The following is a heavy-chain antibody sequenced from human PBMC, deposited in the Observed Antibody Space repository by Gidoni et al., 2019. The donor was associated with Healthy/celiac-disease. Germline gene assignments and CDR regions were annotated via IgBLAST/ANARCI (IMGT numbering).Heavy chain of an antibody. CDR2: AYNSNT. V-gene: IGHV1-18*01. CDR3: ARDDIKDYYGSGTYCLDS. D-gene: IGHD3-10*01. J-gene: IGHJ4*02. Sequence: AYNSNTDYAQKLQGRVTMTTDTSTSTAYMELRSLRSDDTALYYCARDDIKDYYGSGTYCLDSWGQGSLVTVSS.